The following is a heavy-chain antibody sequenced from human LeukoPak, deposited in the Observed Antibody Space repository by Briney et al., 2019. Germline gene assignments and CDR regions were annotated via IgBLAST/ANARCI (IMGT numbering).Heavy chain of an antibody. CDR1: GFIFSSYW. V-gene: IGHV3-7*01. CDR2: IKQDGSQK. Sequence: GGSLRLSCAASGFIFSSYWMTWVRQAPGKGLEWLANIKQDGSQKYYGDSVKGRFTISRDNAKNSLYLQMDSLRAEDTAVYYCARHSQRTMVRGVSFDYWGQGTLVTVSS. J-gene: IGHJ4*02. CDR3: ARHSQRTMVRGVSFDY. D-gene: IGHD3-10*01.